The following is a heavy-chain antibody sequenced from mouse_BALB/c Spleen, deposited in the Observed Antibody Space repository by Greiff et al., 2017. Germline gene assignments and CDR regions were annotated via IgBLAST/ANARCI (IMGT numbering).Heavy chain of an antibody. CDR1: GYTFTSYW. CDR2: IYPGSGST. V-gene: IGHV1S22*01. D-gene: IGHD2-1*01. Sequence: LQQPGSELVRPGASVKLSCKASGYTFTSYWMHWVKQRHGQGLEWIGNIYPGSGSTNYDEKFKSKGTLTVDTSSSTAYMHLSSLTSEDSAVYFCTRLGGNYPFDYWGQGTTLTVSS. CDR3: TRLGGNYPFDY. J-gene: IGHJ2*01.